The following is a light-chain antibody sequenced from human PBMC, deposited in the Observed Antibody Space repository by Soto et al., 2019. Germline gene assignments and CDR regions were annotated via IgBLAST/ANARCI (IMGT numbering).Light chain of an antibody. Sequence: EIVLTQSPGTLSLSPGERATLSCRASQSVGGNYLAWFQQKPGQTPRVLFYAASTRATDIPARFSGSGSGTEFTLTISSLQSEDFAIYYCQQYKNWPITFGQGTRLEIK. J-gene: IGKJ5*01. CDR1: QSVGGN. V-gene: IGKV3-15*01. CDR2: AAS. CDR3: QQYKNWPIT.